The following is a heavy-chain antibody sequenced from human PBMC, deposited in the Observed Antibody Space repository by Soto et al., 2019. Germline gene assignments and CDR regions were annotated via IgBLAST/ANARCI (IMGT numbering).Heavy chain of an antibody. CDR1: GGSFSGYY. D-gene: IGHD3-10*01. CDR3: ARGGKGGLLWFGKWSY. V-gene: IGHV4-34*01. Sequence: QVQLQQWGAGLLKPSETLSLTCAVYGGSFSGYYWSWIRQPPGKGLEWIGEINHSGSTNYNPSLKSRVTTSVDTSKNQFSLKLSSVTAADTAVYYCARGGKGGLLWFGKWSYWGQGTLVTVSS. CDR2: INHSGST. J-gene: IGHJ4*02.